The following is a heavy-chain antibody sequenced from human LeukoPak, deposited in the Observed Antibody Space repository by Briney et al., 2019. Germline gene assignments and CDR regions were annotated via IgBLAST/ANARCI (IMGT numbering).Heavy chain of an antibody. CDR3: ARLPTGNRYSGSYGPAGAFDI. D-gene: IGHD1-26*01. Sequence: KTSETLSLTCAVYGGSFSGYYWSWIRQPPGKGLEWIGEINHSGSTNYHPSLKSRVTISVDTSKNQLSLQLSSVTAADTAVYYCARLPTGNRYSGSYGPAGAFDIWGQGTMVTVSS. CDR1: GGSFSGYY. CDR2: INHSGST. V-gene: IGHV4-34*01. J-gene: IGHJ3*02.